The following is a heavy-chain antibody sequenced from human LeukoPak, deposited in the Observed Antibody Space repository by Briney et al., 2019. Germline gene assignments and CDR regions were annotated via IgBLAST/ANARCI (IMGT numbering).Heavy chain of an antibody. Sequence: KPSETLSLTCTVSGGSISNYYWSWIRQPPGKGLELIGYIYYTGSTTYNPSFKSRATISVDTSKNQFSLKLSSVTAADTAVYYCARYCSTTTCYSPWFDPWGQGTLVTVSS. CDR1: GGSISNYY. CDR2: IYYTGST. J-gene: IGHJ5*02. D-gene: IGHD2-2*01. V-gene: IGHV4-59*08. CDR3: ARYCSTTTCYSPWFDP.